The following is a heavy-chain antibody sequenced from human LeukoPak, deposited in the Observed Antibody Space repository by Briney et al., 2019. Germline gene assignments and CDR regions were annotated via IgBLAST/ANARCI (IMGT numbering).Heavy chain of an antibody. CDR3: ATVSYGSGSLDY. V-gene: IGHV4-59*01. Sequence: SETLSLTCTVSGGSISSYYWSWIRQPPGKGLEWIGYIYHSGSTNYNPSLKSRVTISVDTSKNQLSLKLSSVTAADTAVYYCATVSYGSGSLDYWGQGTLVTVSS. CDR1: GGSISSYY. J-gene: IGHJ4*02. D-gene: IGHD3-10*01. CDR2: IYHSGST.